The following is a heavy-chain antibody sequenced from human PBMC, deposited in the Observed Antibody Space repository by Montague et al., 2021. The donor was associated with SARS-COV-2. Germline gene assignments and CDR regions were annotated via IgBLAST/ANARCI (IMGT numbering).Heavy chain of an antibody. V-gene: IGHV4-4*02. CDR3: ARGYDYVWGSYRYLHWFDP. D-gene: IGHD3-16*02. CDR1: GGSISSSNW. J-gene: IGHJ5*02. Sequence: SETLSLTCAVSGGSISSSNWWSWVRQPPGKGLEWIGGIYHSGSTNYNPSLKSRVTISVDTSKNQFSLKLSSVTAADTAVYYCARGYDYVWGSYRYLHWFDPWGQGTLVTVSS. CDR2: IYHSGST.